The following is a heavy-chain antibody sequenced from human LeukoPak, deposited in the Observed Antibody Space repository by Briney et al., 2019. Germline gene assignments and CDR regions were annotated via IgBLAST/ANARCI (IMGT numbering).Heavy chain of an antibody. CDR2: IYSGGST. V-gene: IGHV3-53*01. CDR1: GFTVSSNY. CDR3: ARTTHYYDSSGYFDY. J-gene: IGHJ4*02. Sequence: PGGSLRLSCAASGFTVSSNYMSWVRQAPGKGLEWVSVIYSGGSTYYADSVKGRFTISRDNSKNTLYLQMNSLRAEDTAVYYCARTTHYYDSSGYFDYWGQGTLVTVSS. D-gene: IGHD3-22*01.